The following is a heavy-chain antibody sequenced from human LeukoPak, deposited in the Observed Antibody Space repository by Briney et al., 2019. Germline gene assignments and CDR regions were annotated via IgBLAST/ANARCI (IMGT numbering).Heavy chain of an antibody. V-gene: IGHV1-2*02. J-gene: IGHJ4*02. CDR2: INSNSGGT. CDR1: GYTFTGYY. Sequence: GASVKVSCKASGYTFTGYYMHWVRQAPGQGLEWMGWINSNSGGTNYAQKFQGRVTMTRDTSISTAYMELSRLRSDDTAVYYCARGGDYYDSSGYHYAATHWGQGTLVTVSS. CDR3: ARGGDYYDSSGYHYAATH. D-gene: IGHD3-22*01.